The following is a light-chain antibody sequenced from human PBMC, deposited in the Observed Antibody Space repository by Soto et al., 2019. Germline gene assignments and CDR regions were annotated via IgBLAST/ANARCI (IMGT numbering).Light chain of an antibody. CDR2: DVS. Sequence: QSVLTQPRSVSGSPGQSVTISCTGTSNDVGGYNFVSWYQQHPGKVPKLFIYDVSRRPSGVPDRFSGSKSGNTASLTISGLQAEDEDDYYCSSYAGSYTLVFGGGTKLTV. J-gene: IGLJ2*01. V-gene: IGLV2-11*01. CDR1: SNDVGGYNF. CDR3: SSYAGSYTLV.